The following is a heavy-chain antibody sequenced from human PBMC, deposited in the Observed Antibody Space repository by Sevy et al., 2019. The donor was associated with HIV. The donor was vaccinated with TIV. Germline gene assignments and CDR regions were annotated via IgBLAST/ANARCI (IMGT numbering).Heavy chain of an antibody. CDR3: AKSDFGSGTSYGMDL. D-gene: IGHD3-10*01. CDR2: IRQDGSEK. J-gene: IGHJ6*02. V-gene: IGHV3-7*01. CDR1: GFTFRNFW. Sequence: GGSLRLSCAVSGFTFRNFWMSWVRQAPGKGLEWVANIRQDGSEKYYGDSVRGRFTISRDNAKNSLFLQLNSLRADDTAISYCAKSDFGSGTSYGMDLWGRGTTVTVSS.